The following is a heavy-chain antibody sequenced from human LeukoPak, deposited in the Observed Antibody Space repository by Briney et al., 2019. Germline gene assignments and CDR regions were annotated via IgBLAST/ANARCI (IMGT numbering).Heavy chain of an antibody. V-gene: IGHV3-33*01. Sequence: PGGSLRLSCAASGFTFSGYGMHWVRQAPGKGLEWLAVTWYDGSNKYYADSVKGRFTISRDDSKNTLYLQMNSLKTEDTAVYYCTTESSYYYYYYMDVWGKGTTVTVSS. CDR3: TTESSYYYYYYMDV. J-gene: IGHJ6*03. CDR1: GFTFSGYG. CDR2: TWYDGSNK. D-gene: IGHD2-2*01.